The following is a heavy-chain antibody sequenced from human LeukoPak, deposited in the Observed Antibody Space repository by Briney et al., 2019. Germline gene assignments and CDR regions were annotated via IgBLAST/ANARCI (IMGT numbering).Heavy chain of an antibody. Sequence: GASVKVSCKASGGTFSSYTISWVRQAPGQGLEWMGRIIPILGIANYAQKFQGRVTITADKSTSTAYMELSSLRSEDTAVYYCARDYNDFWSQFRYYMDVWGKGNTVTVSS. CDR1: GGTFSSYT. D-gene: IGHD3-3*01. J-gene: IGHJ6*03. CDR2: IIPILGIA. CDR3: ARDYNDFWSQFRYYMDV. V-gene: IGHV1-69*04.